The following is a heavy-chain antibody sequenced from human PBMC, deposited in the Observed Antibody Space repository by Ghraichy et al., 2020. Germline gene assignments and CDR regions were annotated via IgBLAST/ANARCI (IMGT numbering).Heavy chain of an antibody. CDR3: ATTYYYDSSGTETLMDV. Sequence: ASVKVSCKASGYTFTSYDINWVRQATGQGLEWMGWMNPNSGNTGYAQKFQGRVTITRNTSISTAYMELSSLRSEDTAVYYCATTYYYDSSGTETLMDVWGQGTTVTVSS. CDR2: MNPNSGNT. J-gene: IGHJ6*02. V-gene: IGHV1-8*03. CDR1: GYTFTSYD. D-gene: IGHD3-22*01.